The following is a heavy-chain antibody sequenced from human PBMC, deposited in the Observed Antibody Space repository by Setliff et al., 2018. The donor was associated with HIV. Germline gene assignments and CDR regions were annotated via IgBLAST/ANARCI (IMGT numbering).Heavy chain of an antibody. CDR1: GFVVRNYK. D-gene: IGHD3-3*01. V-gene: IGHV3-21*01. CDR2: ISIGSGGAI. CDR3: ARDNLYYNLYDGSPVYGMDV. J-gene: IGHJ6*02. Sequence: GSLRLSCAASGFVVRNYKFNWVRQAPGRGLEWVSSISIGSGGAIDYADSVQGRFTISRDNSKNSLYLQMNGLRVEDTGVYYCARDNLYYNLYDGSPVYGMDVWGQGTTVTVSS.